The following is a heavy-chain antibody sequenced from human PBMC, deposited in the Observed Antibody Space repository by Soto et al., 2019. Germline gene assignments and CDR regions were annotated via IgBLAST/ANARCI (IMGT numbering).Heavy chain of an antibody. V-gene: IGHV1-18*01. CDR1: GYTFTSYG. CDR3: ARAHVDYYDSSGLPGEGY. Sequence: QVQLVQSGAEVKKPGASVKVSCKASGYTFTSYGISWVRQAPGQGLEWMGWISAYNGNTNYAQKLQGRVTMTTDTSPSTAYMELRSLRSDDTAVYYCARAHVDYYDSSGLPGEGYWGQGTLVTVS. D-gene: IGHD3-22*01. J-gene: IGHJ4*02. CDR2: ISAYNGNT.